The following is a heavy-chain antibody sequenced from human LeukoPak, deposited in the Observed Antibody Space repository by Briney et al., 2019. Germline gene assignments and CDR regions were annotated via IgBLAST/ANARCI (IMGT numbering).Heavy chain of an antibody. CDR2: IIPILGIA. D-gene: IGHD5-18*01. V-gene: IGHV1-69*04. J-gene: IGHJ4*02. CDR3: ARDQGGYSYGPDFDY. CDR1: GGTFSSYA. Sequence: SVKVSCKASGGTFSSYAISWVRQAPGQGLEWMGRIIPILGIANYAQRFQGRVTITADKSTSTAYMELSSLRSEDTAVYYCARDQGGYSYGPDFDYWGQGTLVTVSS.